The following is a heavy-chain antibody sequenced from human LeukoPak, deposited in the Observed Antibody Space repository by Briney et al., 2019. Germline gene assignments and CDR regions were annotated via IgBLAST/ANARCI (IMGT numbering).Heavy chain of an antibody. Sequence: GGSLRLSCAASGFTFSDYAMSWVRQAPGKGLEWVSAIGGSSDFTYYAEYVKGRFTISRDNSKETLHLQMNSLRAEDTAVYYCAKADRGWGVITKDWGQGTLVTVSS. CDR1: GFTFSDYA. V-gene: IGHV3-23*01. CDR3: AKADRGWGVITKD. CDR2: IGGSSDFT. D-gene: IGHD3-10*01. J-gene: IGHJ4*02.